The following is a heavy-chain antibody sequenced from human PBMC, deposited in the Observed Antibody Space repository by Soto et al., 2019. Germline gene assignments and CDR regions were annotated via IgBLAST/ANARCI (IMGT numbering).Heavy chain of an antibody. CDR1: GGTFSSYT. Sequence: QVQLVQSGAEVKKPGSSVKVSCKASGGTFSSYTISWVRQAPGQGLEWMGRIIPILGIANYAQKFQGRVTIXAXXSTSTAYMELSSLRSEDTAVYYCATLVHYPDAFDIWGQGTMVTVSS. V-gene: IGHV1-69*02. CDR2: IIPILGIA. CDR3: ATLVHYPDAFDI. J-gene: IGHJ3*02. D-gene: IGHD1-26*01.